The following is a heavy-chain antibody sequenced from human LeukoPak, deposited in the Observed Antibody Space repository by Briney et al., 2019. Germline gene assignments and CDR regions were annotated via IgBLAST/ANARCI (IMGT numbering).Heavy chain of an antibody. J-gene: IGHJ4*02. Sequence: GGSLTLSCAASGFTFSSYAMSWGRQAPGKGREWVSAISGSGGRTYYADFVKGPFTISRDNSKNTRYRQMNSLRAEDTAVYYCAKDLIEYYYDSSGGYYFDYWGQGTLVTVSS. V-gene: IGHV3-23*01. CDR2: ISGSGGRT. CDR3: AKDLIEYYYDSSGGYYFDY. CDR1: GFTFSSYA. D-gene: IGHD3-22*01.